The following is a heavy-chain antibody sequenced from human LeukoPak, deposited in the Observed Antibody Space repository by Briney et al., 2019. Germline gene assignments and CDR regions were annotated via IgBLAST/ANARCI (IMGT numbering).Heavy chain of an antibody. CDR2: IYSSGST. Sequence: SETLSLTCTVSGGSIRSYSWSWFRQPAGKGLEWIGRIYSSGSTNYNPSLKSRVTISVDTSKNQFSLKSSSVTAADTAVYYCAQRNDFDIWGQGTMVTVSS. CDR1: GGSIRSYS. CDR3: AQRNDFDI. V-gene: IGHV4-4*07. J-gene: IGHJ3*02.